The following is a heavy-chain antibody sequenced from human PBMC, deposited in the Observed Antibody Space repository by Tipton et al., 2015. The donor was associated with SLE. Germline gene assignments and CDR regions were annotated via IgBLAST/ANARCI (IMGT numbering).Heavy chain of an antibody. CDR2: ISTNNGNT. Sequence: QLVQSGAEVKKPGASVKVSCKASGYTFTSYGISWLRQAPGQGLEWMGWISTNNGNTNYAQNLQGRVTMTTDTSTSTAYMELRSLRSDDTAVYYCASQYSSSWPDAFDIWGQGTVVTVSS. CDR3: ASQYSSSWPDAFDI. V-gene: IGHV1-18*01. J-gene: IGHJ3*02. D-gene: IGHD6-13*01. CDR1: GYTFTSYG.